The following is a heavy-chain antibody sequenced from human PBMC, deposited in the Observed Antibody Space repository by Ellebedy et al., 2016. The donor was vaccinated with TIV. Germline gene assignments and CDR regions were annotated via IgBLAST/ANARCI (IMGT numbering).Heavy chain of an antibody. CDR2: INAGNGNT. J-gene: IGHJ4*02. CDR1: GYTFSSSK. Sequence: AASVKVSCKASGYTFSSSKMQWVRQAPGQRLEWMGWINAGNGNTKHSQKFQGRITLTRDTSASTAYLELSSLRSEDTAVYYCASDWGWGGDYWGQGTLVTVSS. D-gene: IGHD3-16*01. V-gene: IGHV1-3*01. CDR3: ASDWGWGGDY.